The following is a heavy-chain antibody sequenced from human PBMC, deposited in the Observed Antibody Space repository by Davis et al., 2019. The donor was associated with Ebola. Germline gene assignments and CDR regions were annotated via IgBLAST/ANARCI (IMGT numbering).Heavy chain of an antibody. D-gene: IGHD2-2*01. Sequence: GESLKISCAASGFTFSSYAMHWVRQAPGKGLEWVAVISYDGSNKYYADSVKGRFTISRDNSKNTLYLQMNSLRAEDTAVYYCARDMVVSAAGKYYYYGMDVWGQGTTVTVSS. J-gene: IGHJ6*02. V-gene: IGHV3-30-3*01. CDR3: ARDMVVSAAGKYYYYGMDV. CDR1: GFTFSSYA. CDR2: ISYDGSNK.